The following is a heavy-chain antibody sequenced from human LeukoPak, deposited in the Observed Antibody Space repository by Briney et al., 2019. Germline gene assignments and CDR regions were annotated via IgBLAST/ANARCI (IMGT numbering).Heavy chain of an antibody. D-gene: IGHD6-13*01. CDR1: GFTVSSTY. J-gene: IGHJ4*02. Sequence: PGGSLRLSCAASGFTVSSTYMSWVRQAPGKGLEWVSIIYSGGTIYYADSVKGRFTISRDNAKNSVFLQMNSLRAEDTAVYYCAREPRCSSCSHEYWGQGILVTVSS. CDR2: IYSGGTI. CDR3: AREPRCSSCSHEY. V-gene: IGHV3-53*01.